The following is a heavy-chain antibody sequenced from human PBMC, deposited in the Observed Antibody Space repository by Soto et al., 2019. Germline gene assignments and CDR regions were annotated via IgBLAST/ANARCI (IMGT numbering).Heavy chain of an antibody. V-gene: IGHV3-11*04. CDR1: GFTFSDYY. D-gene: IGHD3-22*01. CDR2: ISSSGNTI. CDR3: SEMSIDDYYDPVSS. J-gene: IGHJ4*02. Sequence: QVQLVESGGGLVQTSGSLRIACVASGFTFSDYYMSWVRQAPGKGLEWVSSISSSGNTIYYKDSVKGRFTISRNNAKNSMYLQRNSRRAEDTALVYCSEMSIDDYYDPVSSWGQGTLVTVSS.